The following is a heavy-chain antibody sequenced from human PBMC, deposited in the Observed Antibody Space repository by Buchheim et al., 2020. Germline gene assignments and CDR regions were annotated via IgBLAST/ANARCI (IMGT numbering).Heavy chain of an antibody. CDR1: GFTFSGYE. D-gene: IGHD3-10*01. CDR2: ISASGGST. CDR3: ATDPHYPSGSY. Sequence: EVFLVESGGGLVQPGGSLRLSCAASGFTFSGYEMNWVRQAPGKGLECIAYISASGGSTYYVDSVRGRFTISRDNAQNSLYPQMNSLRVEDTAVYYCATDPHYPSGSYWGRGTL. V-gene: IGHV3-48*03. J-gene: IGHJ1*01.